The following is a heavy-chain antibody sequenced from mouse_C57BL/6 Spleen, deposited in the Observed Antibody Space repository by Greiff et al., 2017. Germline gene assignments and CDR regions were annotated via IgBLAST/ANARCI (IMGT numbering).Heavy chain of an antibody. CDR3: ARNRLPYYYAMDY. CDR1: GFSLTSYG. Sequence: QVQLKESGPGLVQPSQSLSITCTDSGFSLTSYGVHWVRQSPGKGLEWLGVIWSGGSTDYNAAFISRLSISKDNSKIQVFFKMNSLQADDTSIYYCARNRLPYYYAMDYWGQGTSVTVSS. D-gene: IGHD3-2*02. V-gene: IGHV2-2*01. CDR2: IWSGGST. J-gene: IGHJ4*01.